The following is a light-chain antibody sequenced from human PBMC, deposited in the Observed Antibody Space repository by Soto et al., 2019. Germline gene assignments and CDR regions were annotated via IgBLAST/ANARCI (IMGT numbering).Light chain of an antibody. CDR3: TSYSSSSTLYV. CDR2: EVS. J-gene: IGLJ1*01. Sequence: QSALTQPASVSGSPGQSITISCTGTSSDVGGYNYVSWYQQHPGKVPQLMIYEVSNRPSGVSNRFSGSKSGNTASLTISGLQDDDEADYYCTSYSSSSTLYVLGPGTKVTVL. CDR1: SSDVGGYNY. V-gene: IGLV2-14*01.